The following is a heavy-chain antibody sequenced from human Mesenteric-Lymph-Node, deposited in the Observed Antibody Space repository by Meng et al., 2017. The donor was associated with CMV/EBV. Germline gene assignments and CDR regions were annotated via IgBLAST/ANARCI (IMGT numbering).Heavy chain of an antibody. CDR1: GFTVSSNY. CDR2: IYSDGST. J-gene: IGHJ6*02. CDR3: AKDLTVTTRYYGMDV. V-gene: IGHV3-53*05. D-gene: IGHD4-11*01. Sequence: GESLKISCAASGFTVSSNYMRRVRQAPGKGLEWVSVIYSDGSTYYADSVKGRFTISRDNSKNTLYLQMNSLRAEDTAVYYCAKDLTVTTRYYGMDVWGQGTTVTVSS.